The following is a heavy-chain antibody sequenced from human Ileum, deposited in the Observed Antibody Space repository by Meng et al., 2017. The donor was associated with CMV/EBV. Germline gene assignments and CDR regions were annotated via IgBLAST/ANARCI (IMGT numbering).Heavy chain of an antibody. J-gene: IGHJ4*02. CDR2: TAYRSKWDY. CDR1: GDRTSTNNVA. CDR3: ARESELLRFDH. V-gene: IGHV6-1*01. D-gene: IGHD6-6*01. Sequence: HLQPTVPGLGNPLQTLSRTLALSGDRTSTNNVAWNWIRQSPLRGLEWLGRTAYRSKWDYEYSVSVKSRITISPDTSKNQFSLQLRSVTPEDTAVYCCARESELLRFDHWGQGTLVTVSS.